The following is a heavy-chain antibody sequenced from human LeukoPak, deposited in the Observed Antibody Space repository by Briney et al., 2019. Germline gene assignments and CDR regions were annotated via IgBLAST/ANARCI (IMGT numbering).Heavy chain of an antibody. Sequence: GASVKVSCKASGYTFTSYYMHWVRQAPGQGLEWMGIINPSGGSTSYAQKFQGRVTMTRDTSTSTVHMELSSLRSEDTAVYYCARQLHNIVGASLFDYWGQGTLVTVSS. J-gene: IGHJ4*02. CDR3: ARQLHNIVGASLFDY. V-gene: IGHV1-46*03. CDR2: INPSGGST. D-gene: IGHD1-26*01. CDR1: GYTFTSYY.